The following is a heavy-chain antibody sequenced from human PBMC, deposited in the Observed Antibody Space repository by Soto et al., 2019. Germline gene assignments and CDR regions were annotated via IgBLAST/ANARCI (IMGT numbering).Heavy chain of an antibody. CDR3: ARAYTGRLPRRADYYYAMDV. CDR2: ISGSGGSA. CDR1: GFTFASHA. V-gene: IGHV3-23*01. D-gene: IGHD2-2*02. J-gene: IGHJ6*02. Sequence: GGSLRLSCAASGFTFASHAMTWVRQAPGKGLEWVSIISGSGGSAYYLGSVKGRFTISRENAKNSVYLQMNDLRAGDSAVYYCARAYTGRLPRRADYYYAMDVWGQGTTVTVS.